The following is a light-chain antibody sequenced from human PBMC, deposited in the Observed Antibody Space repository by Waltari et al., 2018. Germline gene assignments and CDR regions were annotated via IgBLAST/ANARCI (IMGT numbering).Light chain of an antibody. CDR3: QAWDSRSDHRV. J-gene: IGLJ3*02. Sequence: SYVLTQPPSMSVAPGKTARITCGGNNIGIKRVHRYQQKPGQSPLLVIYYNSDRPSGIPERFSGSNSENTATLTINRVEAGDEADYYCQAWDSRSDHRVFGGGTKLTVL. CDR1: NIGIKR. CDR2: YNS. V-gene: IGLV3-21*04.